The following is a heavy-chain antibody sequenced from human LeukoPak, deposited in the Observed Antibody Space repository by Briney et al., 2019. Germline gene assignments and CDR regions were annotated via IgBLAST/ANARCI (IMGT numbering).Heavy chain of an antibody. CDR2: ISSSSSYI. V-gene: IGHV3-21*01. CDR1: GFTFSSYS. Sequence: GGSLRLSCAASGFTFSSYSMNWVRQAPGKGLEWVSSISSSSSYIYYADSVKGRFTISRDNAKNSLYLRMNSLRAEDTAVYYCARDLVPYAFDIWGQGTMVTVSS. J-gene: IGHJ3*02. D-gene: IGHD2-8*02. CDR3: ARDLVPYAFDI.